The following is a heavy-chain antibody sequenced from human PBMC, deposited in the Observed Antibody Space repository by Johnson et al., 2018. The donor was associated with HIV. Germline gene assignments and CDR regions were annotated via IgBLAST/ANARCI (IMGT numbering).Heavy chain of an antibody. V-gene: IGHV3-30*02. CDR3: ARGTVCGGDCYSRAFDI. D-gene: IGHD2-21*02. J-gene: IGHJ3*02. CDR2: IRYDGSNK. Sequence: QVQLVESGGGVVQPGGSLRLSCAASGFTFSSYGMHWVRQAPGKGLEWVAFIRYDGSNKYYADSVKGRFTISRDNSKNTLYLQMNSLRAEDMAVYYCARGTVCGGDCYSRAFDIWGQGTMVTVSS. CDR1: GFTFSSYG.